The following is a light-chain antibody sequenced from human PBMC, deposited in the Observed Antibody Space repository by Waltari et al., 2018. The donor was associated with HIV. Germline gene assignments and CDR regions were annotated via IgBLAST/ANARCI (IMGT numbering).Light chain of an antibody. Sequence: AVTQPASVSGLPGQSPTISCTGDDSDFGLYHFFSWYQQHSGKPPKLILYDVDSRASGVSDRFSGSMSGNTASLTISALRAEDEAHYYCASFTADNTVMFGGGTEVTVL. CDR3: ASFTADNTVM. CDR1: DSDFGLYHF. V-gene: IGLV2-14*03. CDR2: DVD. J-gene: IGLJ3*02.